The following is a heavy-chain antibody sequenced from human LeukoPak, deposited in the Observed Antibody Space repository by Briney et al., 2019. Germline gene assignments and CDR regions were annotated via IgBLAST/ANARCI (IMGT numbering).Heavy chain of an antibody. Sequence: SETLSLTCTVSGGSISSYYWSWIRQPPGKRLEWIGYIYYSGSTNYNPSLKSRVTISVDTSKNQFSLKLSSVTAADTAVYYCARLWFGESTRDAFDIWGQGTMVTVSS. D-gene: IGHD3-10*01. V-gene: IGHV4-59*01. CDR1: GGSISSYY. CDR2: IYYSGST. J-gene: IGHJ3*02. CDR3: ARLWFGESTRDAFDI.